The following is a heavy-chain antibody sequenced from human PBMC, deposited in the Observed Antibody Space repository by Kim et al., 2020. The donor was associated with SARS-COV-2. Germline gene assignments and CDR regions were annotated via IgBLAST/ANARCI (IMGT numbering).Heavy chain of an antibody. D-gene: IGHD3-3*01. Sequence: ASVKVSCKASGYTFTSYAMHWMRQAPGQRLEWMGWINAGNGNTKYSQKFQGRVTITRDTSASTAYMELSSLRSEDTAVYYCARGLITIFGVVINRYYYGMDVWGQGTTVTVSS. CDR3: ARGLITIFGVVINRYYYGMDV. V-gene: IGHV1-3*01. CDR1: GYTFTSYA. CDR2: INAGNGNT. J-gene: IGHJ6*02.